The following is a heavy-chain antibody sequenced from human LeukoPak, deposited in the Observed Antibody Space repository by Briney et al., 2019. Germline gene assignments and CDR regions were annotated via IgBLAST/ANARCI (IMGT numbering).Heavy chain of an antibody. Sequence: ASVKVSCKASGYTFTSYGISWVRQAPGQGLEWMGWISAXNGNTNYAQKLQGRVTMTTDTSTSTAYMELRSLRSDDTAVYYCARDYYYDSSGYYSSTYDAFDIWGQGTMVTVSS. CDR3: ARDYYYDSSGYYSSTYDAFDI. V-gene: IGHV1-18*01. J-gene: IGHJ3*02. D-gene: IGHD3-22*01. CDR2: ISAXNGNT. CDR1: GYTFTSYG.